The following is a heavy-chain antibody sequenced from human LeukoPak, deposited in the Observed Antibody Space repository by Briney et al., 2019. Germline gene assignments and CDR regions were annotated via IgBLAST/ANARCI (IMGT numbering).Heavy chain of an antibody. CDR1: GFTFSSYS. CDR3: ARGLYYDSSGYEPLDY. CDR2: VSSSSSYI. J-gene: IGHJ4*02. V-gene: IGHV3-21*01. Sequence: GGSLRLSCAASGFTFSSYSMNWVRQAPGKGLEWVSSVSSSSSYIYYADSVKGRFTISRDNAKNSLYLQMNSLRAEDTAVYYCARGLYYDSSGYEPLDYWGQGTLVTVSS. D-gene: IGHD3-22*01.